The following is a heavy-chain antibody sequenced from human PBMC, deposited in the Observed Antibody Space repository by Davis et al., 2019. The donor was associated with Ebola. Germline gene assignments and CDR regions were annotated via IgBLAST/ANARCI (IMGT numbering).Heavy chain of an antibody. CDR3: AGDRVCSGATCYAYFDF. CDR2: INPNSGDT. CDR1: GYTFTGYY. Sequence: AASVQVSCKASGYTFTGYYIHWARQAPGQGLEWMGWINPNSGDTKHSQKFHGWVTMTRDTPISTAYMELNRLTSDDTAVYYCAGDRVCSGATCYAYFDFWGQGTLVTVSS. D-gene: IGHD2-15*01. J-gene: IGHJ4*02. V-gene: IGHV1-2*04.